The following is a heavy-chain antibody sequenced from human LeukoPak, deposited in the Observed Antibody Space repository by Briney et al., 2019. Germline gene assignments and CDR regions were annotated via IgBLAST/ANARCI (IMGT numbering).Heavy chain of an antibody. Sequence: SETLSLTCTVSGGSISSSSYYWGWIRQPPGKGLEWIGSIYYSGSTYYNPSLKSRVTISVDTSKNQFSLKLSSVTAADTAVYYCASAADILTGWAPYNWFDPWGQGTLVTVSS. CDR1: GGSISSSSYY. CDR3: ASAADILTGWAPYNWFDP. J-gene: IGHJ5*02. V-gene: IGHV4-39*01. D-gene: IGHD3-9*01. CDR2: IYYSGST.